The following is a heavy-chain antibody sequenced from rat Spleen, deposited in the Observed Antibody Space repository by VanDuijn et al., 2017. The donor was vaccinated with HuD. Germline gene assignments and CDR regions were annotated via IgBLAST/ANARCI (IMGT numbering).Heavy chain of an antibody. Sequence: EVQLQESGPGLVKPSQSLSLPCSVTAYSITSSYRWNWIRKFPGNKLEWMGHLNSAGSTYYNPSLKSRISIARDTSKNQFFLQVNSVTTEDTATYYCARSRYNNYYFDYWGQGVMVAVSS. V-gene: IGHV3-3*01. CDR3: ARSRYNNYYFDY. D-gene: IGHD1-10*01. CDR2: LNSAGST. CDR1: AYSITSSYR. J-gene: IGHJ2*01.